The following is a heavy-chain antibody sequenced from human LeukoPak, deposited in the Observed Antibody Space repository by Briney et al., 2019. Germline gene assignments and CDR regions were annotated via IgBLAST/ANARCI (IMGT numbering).Heavy chain of an antibody. CDR3: ARDYTMSGSYFP. J-gene: IGHJ4*02. Sequence: SETLSLTCTVSGSTIRSPNFWGWIRQSPEKGLEWIGNIYYSGSTYFNPSLKSRVTISVDTSKNQFSLKLSSVTAADTAVYYCARDYTMSGSYFPWGQGTLVTVSS. V-gene: IGHV4-38-2*02. CDR1: GSTIRSPNF. D-gene: IGHD1-26*01. CDR2: IYYSGST.